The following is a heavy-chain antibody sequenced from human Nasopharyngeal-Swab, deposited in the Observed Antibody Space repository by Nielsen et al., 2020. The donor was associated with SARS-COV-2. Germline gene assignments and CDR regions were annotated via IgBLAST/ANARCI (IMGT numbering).Heavy chain of an antibody. D-gene: IGHD6-13*01. Sequence: GESLKISCAASGFTFSSYAMHWVRQAPGKGLEWVAVISYDGSNKYYADSVKGRFTISRDNSKNTLYLQTNSLRAEDTAVYYCARGVYRGWFDPWGQGTLVTVSS. CDR1: GFTFSSYA. CDR3: ARGVYRGWFDP. V-gene: IGHV3-30*04. J-gene: IGHJ5*02. CDR2: ISYDGSNK.